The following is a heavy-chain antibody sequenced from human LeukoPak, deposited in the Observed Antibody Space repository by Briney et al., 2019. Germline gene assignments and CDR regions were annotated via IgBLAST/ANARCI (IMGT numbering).Heavy chain of an antibody. D-gene: IGHD5-18*01. Sequence: PSETLSLTCTVSGGSISSGSYYWSWIRQPAGKGLEWIGRIYTSGSTNYNPSLKSRVTISVDTSKNQFSLKLSSVTAADTAVYYCARVLNIGYSYGYNWFDPWGQGTLVTVSS. CDR1: GGSISSGSYY. CDR2: IYTSGST. CDR3: ARVLNIGYSYGYNWFDP. V-gene: IGHV4-61*02. J-gene: IGHJ5*02.